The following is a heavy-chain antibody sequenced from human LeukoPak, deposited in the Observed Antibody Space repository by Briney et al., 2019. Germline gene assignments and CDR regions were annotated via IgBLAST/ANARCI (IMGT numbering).Heavy chain of an antibody. CDR3: QLLWFGELSYFDY. V-gene: IGHV1-46*01. CDR2: INPSGGST. CDR1: GYTFPSYY. Sequence: ASVKVSCKASGYTFPSYYMHWVRQAPGQGLEWMGIINPSGGSTSYAQKFQGRVTMTRDTSTSTVYMELSSLRSDDTAVYYCQLLWFGELSYFDYWGQGTLVTVSS. J-gene: IGHJ4*02. D-gene: IGHD3-10*01.